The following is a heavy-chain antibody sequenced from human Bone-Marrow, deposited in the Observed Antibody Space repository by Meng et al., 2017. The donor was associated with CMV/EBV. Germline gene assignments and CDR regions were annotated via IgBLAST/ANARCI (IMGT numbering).Heavy chain of an antibody. CDR1: GGSFSVYS. Sequence: SETLFLPGHLLGGSFSVYSWSWIRQPPGKGLEWIGEINHSGSTNYNPSLKSRVTISVDTSKNQFSLKLSSVTAADTAVYYCARGGPKKYSSSSWGGTDYWGQGTLVTVSS. V-gene: IGHV4-34*01. D-gene: IGHD6-6*01. CDR3: ARGGPKKYSSSSWGGTDY. CDR2: INHSGST. J-gene: IGHJ4*02.